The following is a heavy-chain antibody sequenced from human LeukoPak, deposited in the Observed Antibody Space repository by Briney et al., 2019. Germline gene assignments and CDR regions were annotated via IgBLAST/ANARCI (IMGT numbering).Heavy chain of an antibody. D-gene: IGHD6-19*01. Sequence: GGSLRLSRAASGFTFSSYAMHWVRQAPGKGLEYVSAISSNGGSTYYANSVKGRFTISRDNSKNTLYLQMGSLRAEDMAVYYCARGGIAVAGYFDYWGQGTLVTVSS. CDR2: ISSNGGST. CDR1: GFTFSSYA. J-gene: IGHJ4*02. V-gene: IGHV3-64*01. CDR3: ARGGIAVAGYFDY.